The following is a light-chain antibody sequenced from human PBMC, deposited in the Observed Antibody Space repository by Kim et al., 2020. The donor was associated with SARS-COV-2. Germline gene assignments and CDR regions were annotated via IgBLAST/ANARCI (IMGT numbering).Light chain of an antibody. CDR1: SSNIGSNY. J-gene: IGLJ3*02. Sequence: GVSSTVSGSGSSSNIGSNYVYSYQQLPATAPKLLIYRNNRRPSGVPDRFSGSRSGTSASLTISGLRSEDEADYYCASWDNSLSGRVFGGGTKLTVL. CDR2: RNN. CDR3: ASWDNSLSGRV. V-gene: IGLV1-47*01.